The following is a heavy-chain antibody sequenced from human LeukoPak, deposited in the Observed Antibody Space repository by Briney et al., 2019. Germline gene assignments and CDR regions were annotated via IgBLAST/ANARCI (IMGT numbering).Heavy chain of an antibody. CDR3: ARGRRRGYGYYPPVDY. J-gene: IGHJ4*02. Sequence: SETLSLTCTVSGGSISSYYWSWIRQPPGKGLEWIGYIYYSGSTNYNPSLKSRVTISVDTSKNQFSLKLSSVTAADTAVYYCARGRRRGYGYYPPVDYWGQGTLVTVSS. D-gene: IGHD3-22*01. CDR2: IYYSGST. CDR1: GGSISSYY. V-gene: IGHV4-59*12.